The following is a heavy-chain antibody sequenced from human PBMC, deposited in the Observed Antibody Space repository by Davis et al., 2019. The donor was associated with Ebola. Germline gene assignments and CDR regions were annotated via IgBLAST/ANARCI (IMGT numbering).Heavy chain of an antibody. CDR3: ARGGVEMATISFAFDI. CDR2: ISYDGSNK. J-gene: IGHJ3*02. V-gene: IGHV3-30*04. CDR1: GFTFSSYA. D-gene: IGHD5-24*01. Sequence: GESLKISCAASGFTFSSYAMHWVRQAPGKGLEWVAVISYDGSNKYYADSVKGRFTISRDNAKISLYLQMNSLRAEDTAVYYCARGGVEMATISFAFDIWGQGTMVTVSS.